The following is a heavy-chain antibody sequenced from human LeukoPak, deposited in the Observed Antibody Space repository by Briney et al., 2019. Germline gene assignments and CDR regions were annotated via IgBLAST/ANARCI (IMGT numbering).Heavy chain of an antibody. J-gene: IGHJ4*02. CDR3: ARDLGGSSKPDY. CDR1: GFTFSSYS. CDR2: ISSNGSPI. D-gene: IGHD1-26*01. V-gene: IGHV3-48*04. Sequence: GGSLRLSCAASGFTFSSYSMNWVRQAPGKGLEWVSYISSNGSPIYYADSVKGRFTTSRDSAKNSLDLQMNSLRVEDTAVYYCARDLGGSSKPDYWGQGTLVTVSS.